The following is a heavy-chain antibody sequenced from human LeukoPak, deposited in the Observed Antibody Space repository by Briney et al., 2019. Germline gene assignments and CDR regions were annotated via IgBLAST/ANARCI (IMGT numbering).Heavy chain of an antibody. CDR1: GYTFTGYY. CDR3: ARMTVSGRDNWFDP. V-gene: IGHV1-2*02. D-gene: IGHD6-19*01. Sequence: ASVKVSCKASGYTFTGYYMHWVRQASGQGLEWMGWIDPNSGGTNYAQKFQGRVTMTRDTSISTAYMELSSLRSEDTAVYYCARMTVSGRDNWFDPWGQGTLVTVSS. J-gene: IGHJ5*02. CDR2: IDPNSGGT.